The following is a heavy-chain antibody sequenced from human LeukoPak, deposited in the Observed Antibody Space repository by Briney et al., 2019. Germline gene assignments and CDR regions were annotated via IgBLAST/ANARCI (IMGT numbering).Heavy chain of an antibody. CDR2: INAGNGNT. CDR1: GYTFTSYA. V-gene: IGHV1-3*01. J-gene: IGHJ4*02. Sequence: ASVKVSCKASGYTFTSYAMHWVRQAPGQRLEWMGWINAGNGNTKYSQKFQGRVTITGDTSTSTAYMELRSLRSDDTAVYYCARDHYYGSGSYYFPFDYWGQGTLVTVSS. D-gene: IGHD3-10*01. CDR3: ARDHYYGSGSYYFPFDY.